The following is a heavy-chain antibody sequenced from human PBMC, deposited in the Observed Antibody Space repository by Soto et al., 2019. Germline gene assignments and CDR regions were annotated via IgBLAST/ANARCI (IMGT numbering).Heavy chain of an antibody. Sequence: SQTLSVTCAFCGDSASSNTAAWNCIRSSPSRGLEWLGRTYYRSNWRHDYAVSVKSRITVNPDTSKNHFSLQLNSVTPDDTAVYYCARGVAGSGFDLWGQGTLVTVYS. J-gene: IGHJ4*02. D-gene: IGHD6-19*01. CDR1: GDSASSNTAA. CDR2: TYYRSNWRH. V-gene: IGHV6-1*01. CDR3: ARGVAGSGFDL.